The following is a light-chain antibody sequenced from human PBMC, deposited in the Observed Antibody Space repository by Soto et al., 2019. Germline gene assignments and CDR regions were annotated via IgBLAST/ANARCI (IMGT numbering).Light chain of an antibody. CDR2: LNSDGSH. CDR3: QTWGNGYSV. V-gene: IGLV4-69*01. CDR1: SGHSSYA. Sequence: QSVLTQSPSASASLGASVRLTCTLSSGHSSYAIAWHQQQPEKGPPFLMKLNSDGSHTKGDGIPDRFSGSSSGAQRYLTISSLQSEDEADYHCQTWGNGYSVFGGGTKLTVL. J-gene: IGLJ2*01.